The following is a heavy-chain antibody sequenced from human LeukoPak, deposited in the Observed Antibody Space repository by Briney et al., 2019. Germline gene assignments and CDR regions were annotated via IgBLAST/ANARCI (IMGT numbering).Heavy chain of an antibody. V-gene: IGHV3-7*01. D-gene: IGHD3-3*01. J-gene: IGHJ4*02. CDR3: ARERQNKDFWSGGDY. Sequence: GGSLRLSCAASGFTFSSYWMSWVRQAPGKGLEWVANIKEDGSEKYYVDSVKGRFTISRDNAKNSLYLQMNTLRPEDTAVYYCARERQNKDFWSGGDYWGQGTLVTVSS. CDR1: GFTFSSYW. CDR2: IKEDGSEK.